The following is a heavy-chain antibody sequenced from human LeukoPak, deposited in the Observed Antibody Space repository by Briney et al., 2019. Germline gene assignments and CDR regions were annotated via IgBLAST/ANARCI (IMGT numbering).Heavy chain of an antibody. CDR3: ARDSSQDILTGGHDAFDI. J-gene: IGHJ3*02. Sequence: PGGSLRLSCAASGFTVSSKYMSWVRQAPGKGLEWVSSISSSSSYIYYADSVKGRFTISRDNAKNSLYLQMNSLRAEDTAVYYCARDSSQDILTGGHDAFDIWGQGTMVTVSS. CDR2: ISSSSSYI. D-gene: IGHD3-9*01. CDR1: GFTVSSKY. V-gene: IGHV3-21*01.